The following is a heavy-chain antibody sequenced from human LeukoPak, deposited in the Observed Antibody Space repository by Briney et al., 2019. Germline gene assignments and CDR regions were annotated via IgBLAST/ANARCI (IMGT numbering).Heavy chain of an antibody. Sequence: SETLSLTCTVSGGSISSSSYYWGWIRQPPGKGLEWIGEINHSGSTNYNPSLKSRVTISVDKSKTQFSLKLSSVTAADTAVYYCAKDSRTYFKWLDPWGQGTLVTVSS. CDR2: INHSGST. CDR3: AKDSRTYFKWLDP. CDR1: GGSISSSSYY. V-gene: IGHV4-39*07. D-gene: IGHD6-13*01. J-gene: IGHJ5*02.